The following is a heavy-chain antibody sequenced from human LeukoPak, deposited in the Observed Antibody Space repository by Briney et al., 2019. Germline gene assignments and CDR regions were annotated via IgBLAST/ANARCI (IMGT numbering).Heavy chain of an antibody. J-gene: IGHJ3*02. D-gene: IGHD1-14*01. CDR1: GFTFSSYW. Sequence: GGSLRLSCAASGFTFSSYWMNWARQAPGKGLEWVGRVKSVTEGGAIDFAAPVKGRFTISRDDSKNTMYLQMDSLKTEDTAMYCCTKDTGAFDIWGQGTMVIVSS. CDR2: VKSVTEGGAI. CDR3: TKDTGAFDI. V-gene: IGHV3-15*07.